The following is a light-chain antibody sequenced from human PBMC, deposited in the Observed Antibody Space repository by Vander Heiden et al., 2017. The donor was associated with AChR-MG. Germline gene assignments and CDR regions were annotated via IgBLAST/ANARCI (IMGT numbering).Light chain of an antibody. CDR2: GAS. J-gene: IGKJ1*01. Sequence: EIVMTQSPASLSVSPGERATLSCKTSRSVKTRLAWYQQKPGQAPRLLIFGASTRATGIPARFSGSGSGTDFTLTSSGLQSEDLAVYYCQQYNNWPGTFGQGTKVEI. CDR3: QQYNNWPGT. V-gene: IGKV3-15*01. CDR1: RSVKTR.